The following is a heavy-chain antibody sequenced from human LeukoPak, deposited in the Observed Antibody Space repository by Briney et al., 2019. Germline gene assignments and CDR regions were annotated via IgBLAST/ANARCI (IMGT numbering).Heavy chain of an antibody. CDR2: INHSGST. J-gene: IGHJ4*02. Sequence: SETLSLTCAVYGGSFSGYYWSWIRQPPGKGLEWIGEINHSGSTYYNPSLKSRVTISVDTSKNQFSLKLSSVTAADTAVYYCARVIVPALGDYWGQGTLVTVSS. V-gene: IGHV4-34*01. D-gene: IGHD2-2*01. CDR3: ARVIVPALGDY. CDR1: GGSFSGYY.